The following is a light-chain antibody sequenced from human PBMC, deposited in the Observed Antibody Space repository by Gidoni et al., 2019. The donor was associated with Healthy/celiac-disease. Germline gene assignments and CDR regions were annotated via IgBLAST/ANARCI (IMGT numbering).Light chain of an antibody. CDR2: AAS. Sequence: DIQMTQSPSPLSASVGDRVTITCRASQSISSYLNWYQQKPGKAPKLLIYAASSLQSGVPSRFSGSGSGTDFTLTISSLQPEDFATYYCQQSYSTLRTFGQXTKVEIK. J-gene: IGKJ1*01. CDR3: QQSYSTLRT. V-gene: IGKV1-39*01. CDR1: QSISSY.